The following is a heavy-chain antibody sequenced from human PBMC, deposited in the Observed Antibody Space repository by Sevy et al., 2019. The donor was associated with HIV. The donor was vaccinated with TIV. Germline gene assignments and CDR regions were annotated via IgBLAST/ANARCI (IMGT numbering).Heavy chain of an antibody. J-gene: IGHJ4*02. CDR3: ARAPRLRLGELSLYGNFDY. D-gene: IGHD3-16*02. CDR2: INPNSGGT. V-gene: IGHV1-2*02. Sequence: ASVKVSCKASGYTFTGYYMHWVRQAPGQGLEWMGWINPNSGGTNYAQKFQGRVTMTRDTSFSTAYMERSRLRSDDTAVYCCARAPRLRLGELSLYGNFDYWGQGTLVTVSS. CDR1: GYTFTGYY.